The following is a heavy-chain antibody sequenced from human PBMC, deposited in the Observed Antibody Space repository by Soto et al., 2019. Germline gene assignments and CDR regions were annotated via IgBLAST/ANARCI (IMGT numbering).Heavy chain of an antibody. CDR2: IYYSGST. Sequence: PSETLSLTCTVSGGSISSYYWSWIRQPPGKGLEWIGYIYYSGSTNYNPSLKSRVTISVDTSKNQFSLKLSSVTAADTAVYYCARDGRSYYGSGSYQSMDVWGQGTTVT. CDR3: ARDGRSYYGSGSYQSMDV. V-gene: IGHV4-59*12. D-gene: IGHD3-10*01. J-gene: IGHJ6*02. CDR1: GGSISSYY.